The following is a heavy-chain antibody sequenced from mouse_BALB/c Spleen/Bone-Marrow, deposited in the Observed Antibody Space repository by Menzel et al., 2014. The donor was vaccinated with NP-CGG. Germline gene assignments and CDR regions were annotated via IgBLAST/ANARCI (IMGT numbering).Heavy chain of an antibody. CDR2: INPYNGGT. D-gene: IGHD1-1*01. V-gene: IGHV1-18*01. Sequence: EVHLVESGPELVKPGASMKISCKASGYSFTGYTMNWVKQSHGKNFEWIGLINPYNGGTNYNQKFKGKATLTVDKSSSTAYMELLSLTSEDSAVYYCARDYYGFSYGFAYWGQGTLVTVSA. CDR1: GYSFTGYT. CDR3: ARDYYGFSYGFAY. J-gene: IGHJ3*01.